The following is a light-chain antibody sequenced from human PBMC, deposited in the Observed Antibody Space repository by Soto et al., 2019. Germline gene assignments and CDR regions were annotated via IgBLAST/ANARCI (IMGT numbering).Light chain of an antibody. CDR3: SLYTSSSTLL. V-gene: IGLV2-14*01. Sequence: QSALTQPASVSGSPGQSITISCTGTSSDVGGYNYVSWYQQHSGKAPKLMIYAVSDRPSGVSNRFSGSKSGNTASLTISGLQAEDEADYYCSLYTSSSTLLFGGGTKLTVL. J-gene: IGLJ2*01. CDR2: AVS. CDR1: SSDVGGYNY.